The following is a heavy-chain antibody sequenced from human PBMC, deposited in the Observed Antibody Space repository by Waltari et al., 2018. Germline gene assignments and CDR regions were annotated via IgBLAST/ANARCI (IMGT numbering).Heavy chain of an antibody. V-gene: IGHV4-59*01. J-gene: IGHJ4*02. CDR3: ARLLVGATNYYFDY. CDR1: GGSISSYY. D-gene: IGHD1-26*01. Sequence: QVQLQESGPGLVKPSETLSLTCTVSGGSISSYYWSWIRQPPGKGLEWIGYIYYSGSTNDNPALKSRVTISVDTSKNQFSLKLSSVTAADTAVYYCARLLVGATNYYFDYWGQGTLVTVSS. CDR2: IYYSGST.